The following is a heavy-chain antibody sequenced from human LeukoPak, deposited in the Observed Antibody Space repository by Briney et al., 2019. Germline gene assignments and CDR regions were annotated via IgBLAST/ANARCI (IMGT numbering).Heavy chain of an antibody. Sequence: GGSLRLSCAASGFTFSSYAMSWVRQAPGKGLEWVAVISFDGTDAFYADSVKGRFTISRDNAKNSLYLQMNSLRAEDTAVYYCARDSQVLRYFDWLSFDYWGQGTLVTVSS. J-gene: IGHJ4*02. CDR2: ISFDGTDA. CDR3: ARDSQVLRYFDWLSFDY. D-gene: IGHD3-9*01. CDR1: GFTFSSYA. V-gene: IGHV3-30*04.